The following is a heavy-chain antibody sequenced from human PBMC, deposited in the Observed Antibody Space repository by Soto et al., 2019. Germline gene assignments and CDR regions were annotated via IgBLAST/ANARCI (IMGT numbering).Heavy chain of an antibody. CDR1: GFTFSSYA. V-gene: IGHV3-30-3*01. D-gene: IGHD4-4*01. J-gene: IGHJ6*02. CDR3: ARDLSNYVYGMDV. CDR2: ISYDGSNK. Sequence: GGSLRLSCAASGFTFSSYAMHWVRQAPGKGLEWVAVISYDGSNKYYADSVKGRFTISRDNSKNTLYLQMNSLRAEDTAVYYCARDLSNYVYGMDVWGQGTTVTVSS.